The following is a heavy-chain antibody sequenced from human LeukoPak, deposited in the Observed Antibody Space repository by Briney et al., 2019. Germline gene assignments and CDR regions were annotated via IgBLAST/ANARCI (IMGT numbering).Heavy chain of an antibody. V-gene: IGHV1-18*01. CDR1: GYTFTSYG. Sequence: ASVKVSCKASGYTFTSYGISWVRQAPGQGLEWMGWISAYNGNTNYAQKLQGRVTMTTDTSTSTAYMELRILSSDDTAVYYCARDGKYSSSKYFQHWGQGTLVTVSS. CDR3: ARDGKYSSSKYFQH. CDR2: ISAYNGNT. J-gene: IGHJ1*01. D-gene: IGHD6-6*01.